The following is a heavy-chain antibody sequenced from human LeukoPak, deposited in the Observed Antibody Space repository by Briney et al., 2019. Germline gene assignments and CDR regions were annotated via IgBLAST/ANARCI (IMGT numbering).Heavy chain of an antibody. CDR3: ARHAHYDYVWGSYRPTNWFDP. V-gene: IGHV4-39*01. CDR1: GGSISSSSYF. CDR2: IYYSGST. D-gene: IGHD3-16*02. J-gene: IGHJ5*02. Sequence: SETLSLTCTVSGGSISSSSYFWGWIRQPPGKGLEWIGSIYYSGSTYYNPSLKSRVTISVDTSKNQFPLKLGSVTAADTAVYYCARHAHYDYVWGSYRPTNWFDPWGQGTLVTVSS.